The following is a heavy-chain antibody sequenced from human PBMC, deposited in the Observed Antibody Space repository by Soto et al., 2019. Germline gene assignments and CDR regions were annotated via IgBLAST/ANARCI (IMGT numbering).Heavy chain of an antibody. D-gene: IGHD6-13*01. V-gene: IGHV3-53*02. CDR2: IYIGGST. Sequence: EVQLVETGGGLIQPGGSLRLSCAASGFTVSSNYMNWFRQAPGRGLEWVSVIYIGGSTYYADSVKGRFTISRDNSKNTLSLQMNSLRAADTAVYYCARCIGYTISWYGWFDPWGQGTLVTVSS. J-gene: IGHJ5*02. CDR1: GFTVSSNY. CDR3: ARCIGYTISWYGWFDP.